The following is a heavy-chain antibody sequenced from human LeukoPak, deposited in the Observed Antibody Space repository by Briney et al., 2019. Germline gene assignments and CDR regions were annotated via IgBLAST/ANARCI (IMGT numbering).Heavy chain of an antibody. CDR2: IASDGSST. D-gene: IGHD4-23*01. CDR1: GFTFSSYW. V-gene: IGHV3-74*01. J-gene: IGHJ4*02. Sequence: GGSLRLSCGASGFTFSSYWMNWVRQAPGKGLVWVSRIASDGSSTTYADSVKGRFSISRDNAKNTLYLQMNSLRVEDTAVYYCARGRPHGNDYWGQGTLVTVSS. CDR3: ARGRPHGNDY.